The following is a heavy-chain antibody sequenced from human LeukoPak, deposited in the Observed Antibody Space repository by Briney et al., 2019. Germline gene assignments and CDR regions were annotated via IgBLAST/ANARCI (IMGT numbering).Heavy chain of an antibody. Sequence: PGGSLRLSCAASGFTVSSNYMSWVRQAPGKGLEWVSVIYGGGSTYYADSVKGRFTISRDTSKNTLNLQMNSLRAEDTAVYYCARDLGYSSGWVRMGYWGQGTLVTVSS. V-gene: IGHV3-53*01. J-gene: IGHJ4*02. CDR3: ARDLGYSSGWVRMGY. CDR1: GFTVSSNY. CDR2: IYGGGST. D-gene: IGHD6-19*01.